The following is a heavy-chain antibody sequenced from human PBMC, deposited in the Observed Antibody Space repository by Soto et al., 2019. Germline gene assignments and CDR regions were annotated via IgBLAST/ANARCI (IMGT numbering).Heavy chain of an antibody. J-gene: IGHJ4*02. V-gene: IGHV3-30*18. CDR2: ISYDGSNK. Sequence: QVPLVESGGDVVQPGRSLRLSCAASGFTFSGYGMFWVRQAPGKGLEWVAVISYDGSNKYYADSVKGRFTISRDNSKNTLYVQMNSLRAEDTAVYYCAKGDYSYGTSFFDYWGQGTLVTVSS. D-gene: IGHD4-4*01. CDR3: AKGDYSYGTSFFDY. CDR1: GFTFSGYG.